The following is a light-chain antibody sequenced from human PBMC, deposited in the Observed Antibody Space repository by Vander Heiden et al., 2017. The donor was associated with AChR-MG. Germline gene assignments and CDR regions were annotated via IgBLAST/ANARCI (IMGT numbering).Light chain of an antibody. J-gene: IGKJ2*01. CDR2: GAS. CDR1: RSVNSN. Sequence: IALTQSPDTLSVSPGDRATVSCKAGRSVNSNLAWYQQIPGQAPRLLISGASTRATGIPARFSGSGSGTDFTLTISSLQSEDFAVYYCQQYNCWPPTFGQGTKLDIK. V-gene: IGKV3-15*01. CDR3: QQYNCWPPT.